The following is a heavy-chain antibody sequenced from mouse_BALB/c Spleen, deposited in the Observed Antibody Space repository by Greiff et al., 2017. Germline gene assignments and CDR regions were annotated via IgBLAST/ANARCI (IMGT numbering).Heavy chain of an antibody. D-gene: IGHD2-3*01. CDR2: INPYNDGT. Sequence: EVQLQQSGPELVKPGASVKMSCKASGYTFTSYVMHWVKQKPGQGLEWIGYINPYNDGTKYNEKFKGKATLTSDKSSSTAYMELSSLTSEDSAVYYCARCGYYPLWYFDVWGAGTTVTVSS. CDR3: ARCGYYPLWYFDV. V-gene: IGHV1-14*01. CDR1: GYTFTSYV. J-gene: IGHJ1*01.